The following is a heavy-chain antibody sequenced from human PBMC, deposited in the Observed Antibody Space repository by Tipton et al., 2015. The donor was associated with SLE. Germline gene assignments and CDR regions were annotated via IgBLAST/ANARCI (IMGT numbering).Heavy chain of an antibody. CDR2: IYYSGST. D-gene: IGHD3-3*01. CDR3: ARDQGSDFWRGYYTHGPFDI. J-gene: IGHJ3*02. V-gene: IGHV4-59*01. Sequence: GLVKPSETLSLSCAVYGGSFSGYYWSWIRQPPGKGLEWIGHIYYSGSTNYNPSLKSRVSISVDTSKNQFSLKLSSVSAADTAVYYCARDQGSDFWRGYYTHGPFDIWGQGTMVTVSS. CDR1: GGSFSGYY.